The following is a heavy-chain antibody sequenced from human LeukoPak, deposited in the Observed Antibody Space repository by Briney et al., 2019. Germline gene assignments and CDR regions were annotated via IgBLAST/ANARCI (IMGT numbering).Heavy chain of an antibody. D-gene: IGHD2-15*01. Sequence: PSETLSLTCTVSGGSISSYYWSWIRQPPGKGLEWIGYIYYSGSTNYNPSLKSRVTISVDTSKNQFYLKLSSVTAAGTAVYYCSRVCRNCFNAFYIWGQGTMVNGSS. CDR2: IYYSGST. CDR1: GGSISSYY. V-gene: IGHV4-59*01. CDR3: SRVCRNCFNAFYI. J-gene: IGHJ3*02.